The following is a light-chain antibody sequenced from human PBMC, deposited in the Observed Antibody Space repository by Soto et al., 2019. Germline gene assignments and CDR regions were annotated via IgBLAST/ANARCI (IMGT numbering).Light chain of an antibody. V-gene: IGKV1-5*03. CDR2: KAS. J-gene: IGKJ1*01. Sequence: DIPMTQSPATLSASVGDRVTITCRASQSSSTWLAWYQQKPGKAPKLLIYKASSLESGVPSSFSGSGSGTEFTLSISSLQPDDFATYYCQQYNSLWTFGEGTKVEIK. CDR1: QSSSTW. CDR3: QQYNSLWT.